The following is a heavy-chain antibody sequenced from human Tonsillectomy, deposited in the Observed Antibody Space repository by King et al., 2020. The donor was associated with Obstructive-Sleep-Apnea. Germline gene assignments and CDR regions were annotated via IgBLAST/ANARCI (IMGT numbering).Heavy chain of an antibody. Sequence: VQLVESGGGLVKPGGSLRLSCAASGFTFSNAWMSWVRQAPGKGLEWVCRIKSKTNGGTTDYAAPVKGRFTISRDDSKNTLYLQMNSLKIEDTAIYYCSTEDDWGQGTLVTVSS. CDR1: GFTFSNAW. V-gene: IGHV3-15*01. CDR2: IKSKTNGGTT. CDR3: STEDD. J-gene: IGHJ4*02.